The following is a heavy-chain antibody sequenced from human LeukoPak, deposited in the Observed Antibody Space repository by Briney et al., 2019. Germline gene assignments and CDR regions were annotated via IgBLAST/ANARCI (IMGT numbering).Heavy chain of an antibody. J-gene: IGHJ3*02. CDR3: AKSNGYGLIDI. Sequence: SETLSLTCAVYGGSLSNYYWGWVRQPPGKALEWIGNIFYSGSTYYSPSLKSRVTISLDTSRNQFSLKLNSVTAADTAVYYCAKSNGYGLIDIWGQGTMVTVSS. CDR2: IFYSGST. D-gene: IGHD3-22*01. V-gene: IGHV4-59*12. CDR1: GGSLSNYY.